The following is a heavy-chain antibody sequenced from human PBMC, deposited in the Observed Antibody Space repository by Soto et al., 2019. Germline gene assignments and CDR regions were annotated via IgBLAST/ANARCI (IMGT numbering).Heavy chain of an antibody. D-gene: IGHD2-8*01. V-gene: IGHV4-31*02. J-gene: IGHJ6*02. CDR3: ARDKGGAALKGSGMDV. Sequence: QVQVQESGPGLVKPSQTLSLKCSVSGGSIGSRDYYWSWIRQHPEQGLEWIGSIYYNGNTDYNPSLRGRPTMSLDTSMNEFSLKLTSVTAADTAVYYCARDKGGAALKGSGMDVWGQGTTVTVS. CDR2: IYYNGNT. CDR1: GGSIGSRDYY.